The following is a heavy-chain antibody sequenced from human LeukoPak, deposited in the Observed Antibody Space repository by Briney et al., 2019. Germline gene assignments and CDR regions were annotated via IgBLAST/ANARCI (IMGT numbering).Heavy chain of an antibody. CDR2: ISYDGSSK. Sequence: PGGSLRLSCAASGFTFSSFGMHWVRQAPGKGLEWVAGISYDGSSKYYADSVKGRFTISRDNSKNTLYLQMNSLRAEDTAVYYCAKDMGGTIVYWGQGTLVTVSS. D-gene: IGHD2-2*01. V-gene: IGHV3-30*18. CDR3: AKDMGGTIVY. J-gene: IGHJ4*02. CDR1: GFTFSSFG.